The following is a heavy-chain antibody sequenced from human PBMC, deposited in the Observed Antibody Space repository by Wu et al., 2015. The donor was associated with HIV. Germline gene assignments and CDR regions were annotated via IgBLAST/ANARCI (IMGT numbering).Heavy chain of an antibody. D-gene: IGHD2-2*02. J-gene: IGHJ6*03. CDR1: GGTFSSYA. V-gene: IGHV1-69*12. CDR2: IIPIFGTA. CDR3: ATPLPAAISQGPYYYYYYMDV. Sequence: QVQLVQSGAEVKKPGSSVKVSCKASGGTFSSYAISWVRQAPGQGLEWMGGIIPIFGTANYAQKFQGRVTITADESTSTAYMELSSLRSEDTAVYYCATPLPAAISQGPYYYYYYMDVWGKGTTVTVSS.